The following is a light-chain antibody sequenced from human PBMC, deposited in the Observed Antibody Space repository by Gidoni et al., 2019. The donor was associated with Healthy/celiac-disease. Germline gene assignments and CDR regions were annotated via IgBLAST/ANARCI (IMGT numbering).Light chain of an antibody. CDR3: QQYGSSHFT. J-gene: IGKJ3*01. V-gene: IGKV3-20*01. CDR1: QSVSSSY. CDR2: GAS. Sequence: EIVLTQSPGTLSLSPGERATLSCRASQSVSSSYLACYQQKPGQAPRLLIYGASSRATGIPDRFSGSGSGTAFTLTISRLEPEDFAVYYCQQYGSSHFTFXPXTKVDIK.